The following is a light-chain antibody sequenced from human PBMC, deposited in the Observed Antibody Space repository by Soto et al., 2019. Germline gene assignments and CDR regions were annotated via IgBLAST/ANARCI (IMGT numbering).Light chain of an antibody. J-gene: IGLJ1*01. CDR3: SSYTSSSTLA. Sequence: QSVLTQPASVSGSPGQSITISCTGTSSDVGGYNFVSWYQHHPGKAPKLMIYDVSNRPSGVSNRFSGSKSGNTASLTISGLQPEDEGTYYCSSYTSSSTLAFGTGTKV. CDR1: SSDVGGYNF. CDR2: DVS. V-gene: IGLV2-14*03.